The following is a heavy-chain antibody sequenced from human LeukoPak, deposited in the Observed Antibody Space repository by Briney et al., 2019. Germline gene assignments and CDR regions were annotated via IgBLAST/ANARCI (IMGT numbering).Heavy chain of an antibody. CDR2: IRSSSSYI. D-gene: IGHD2-8*02. V-gene: IGHV3-21*01. Sequence: GGSLRLSCAASGFTFSSYSMNWVRQAPGKGLEWVSSIRSSSSYIYYADSVKGRFTISRDNAKNSLYLQMNSLRAEDTAVYYCAREVVYAIPLFDYWGQGTLVTVSS. J-gene: IGHJ4*02. CDR1: GFTFSSYS. CDR3: AREVVYAIPLFDY.